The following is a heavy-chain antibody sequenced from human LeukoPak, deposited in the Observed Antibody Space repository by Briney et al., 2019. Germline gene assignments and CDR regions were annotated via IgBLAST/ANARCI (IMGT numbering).Heavy chain of an antibody. CDR2: IYSDGST. V-gene: IGHV3-53*01. CDR1: GFSFSSYA. CDR3: AREGNGDAFDI. J-gene: IGHJ3*02. Sequence: PGGSLRLSCEASGFSFSSYAMHWGRQAPGKGLEWVSVIYSDGSTYYADSVKGRFTISRDNSKNTLYLQMNSLRAEDTAVYYCAREGNGDAFDIWGQGTMVTVSS. D-gene: IGHD2-8*01.